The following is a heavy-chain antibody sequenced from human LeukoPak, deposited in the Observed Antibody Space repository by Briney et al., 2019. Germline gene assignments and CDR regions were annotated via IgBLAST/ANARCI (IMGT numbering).Heavy chain of an antibody. CDR2: IKSKTDGGTT. V-gene: IGHV3-15*01. CDR3: TSEVAWFGELLLDYYGMDV. Sequence: GRSLRLSCAASGFTFSSYGMHWVRQAPGKGLEWVGRIKSKTDGGTTDYAAPVKGRFTISRDDSKNTLYLQMNSLKTEDTAVYYCTSEVAWFGELLLDYYGMDVWGQGTTVTVSS. J-gene: IGHJ6*02. D-gene: IGHD3-10*01. CDR1: GFTFSSYG.